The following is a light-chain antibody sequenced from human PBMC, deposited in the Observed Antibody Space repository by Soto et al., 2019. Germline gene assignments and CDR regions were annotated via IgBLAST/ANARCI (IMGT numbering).Light chain of an antibody. Sequence: EIVLTQSPAPLSLSPGERATLSCRASQSVTSYLAWCQRKPGQAPRLLIHDASKRATGVPARFSGSGSGTDFPLTIRSLESEDFAVYYCKQLSIWPLTFGGGTKVEIK. V-gene: IGKV3-11*01. CDR3: KQLSIWPLT. CDR2: DAS. J-gene: IGKJ4*01. CDR1: QSVTSY.